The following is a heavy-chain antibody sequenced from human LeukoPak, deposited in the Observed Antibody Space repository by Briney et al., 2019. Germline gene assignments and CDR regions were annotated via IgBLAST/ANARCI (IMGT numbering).Heavy chain of an antibody. J-gene: IGHJ6*03. CDR1: GGSFSGYY. CDR3: ASVRRGFGESSKYYSYYYMDV. CDR2: INHSGST. V-gene: IGHV4-34*01. D-gene: IGHD3-10*01. Sequence: PSETLSLTCAVYGGSFSGYYWSWIRQPPGKGLEWIGEINHSGSTNYNPSLKSRVTISVDTSKNQFSLKLSSVTAADTAVYYCASVRRGFGESSKYYSYYYMDVWGNGTTVPIS.